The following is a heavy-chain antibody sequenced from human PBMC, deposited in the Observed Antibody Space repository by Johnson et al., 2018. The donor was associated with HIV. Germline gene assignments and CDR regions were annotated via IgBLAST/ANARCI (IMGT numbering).Heavy chain of an antibody. J-gene: IGHJ3*02. CDR2: IKSKTDDGTT. CDR3: TTDRGGSSDAFDI. D-gene: IGHD3-10*01. Sequence: VQLVESGGGLVQPGGSLRLSCAASGFTFTNAWMNWVRQAPGKGLEWVGRIKSKTDDGTTDYAAPVKGRFTISRDDSKNTLYLQMNSLKTEDTAVYYCTTDRGGSSDAFDIWGQGTMVTVSS. V-gene: IGHV3-15*01. CDR1: GFTFTNAW.